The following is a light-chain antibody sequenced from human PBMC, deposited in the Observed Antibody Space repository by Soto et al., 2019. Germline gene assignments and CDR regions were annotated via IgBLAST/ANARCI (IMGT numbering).Light chain of an antibody. CDR1: QSLLYSSNNKNY. V-gene: IGKV4-1*01. Sequence: DIVMTQSPDSLAVSLGERATINCKSSQSLLYSSNNKNYLAWYQQKPGQPPKLLIYWASTRESGVPGRFSGSGSGTDFTLTISSLQAEDVAVYYCQQYYSTPYTFGQGTKLEIK. J-gene: IGKJ2*01. CDR3: QQYYSTPYT. CDR2: WAS.